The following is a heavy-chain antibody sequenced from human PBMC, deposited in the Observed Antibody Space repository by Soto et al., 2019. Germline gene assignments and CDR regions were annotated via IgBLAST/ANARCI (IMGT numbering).Heavy chain of an antibody. CDR2: IDCDDDK. CDR1: GLPLRTHGMP. Sequence: FRPTLVNPTPTLTLTCTLSGLPLRTHGMPVSWIRQPPWKALEWVARIDCDDDKFYSTSLNTRLTFSKDTSKNQVVLTLAHMDPVDTATYYCARTASYSSGNYSDYWGQRTLGTVSS. V-gene: IGHV2-70*04. D-gene: IGHD6-19*01. J-gene: IGHJ4*02. CDR3: ARTASYSSGNYSDY.